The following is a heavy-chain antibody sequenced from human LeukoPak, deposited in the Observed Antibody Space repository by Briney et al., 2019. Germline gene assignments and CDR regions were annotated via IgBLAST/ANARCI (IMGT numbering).Heavy chain of an antibody. D-gene: IGHD1-1*01. CDR1: GYTFTSYD. V-gene: IGHV1-8*01. Sequence: ASVKVSCKASGYTFTSYDINWVRQATGQGLEWMGWMNPNSGNTGYAQKFQGRVTMTRNTSISTAYMELSSLRSEDTAVYYCARTRPKRKGYYYYYMDVWGKGTTVTVSS. CDR3: ARTRPKRKGYYYYYMDV. J-gene: IGHJ6*03. CDR2: MNPNSGNT.